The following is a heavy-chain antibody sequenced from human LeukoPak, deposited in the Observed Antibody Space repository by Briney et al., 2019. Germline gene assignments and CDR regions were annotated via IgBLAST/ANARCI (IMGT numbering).Heavy chain of an antibody. CDR2: ISIGSSQI. J-gene: IGHJ4*02. CDR1: GFTFSSYE. Sequence: GGSLRLSCAASGFTFSSYEMNWVRQAPGKGLEWVSYISIGSSQIKYADSVKGRFTISRDNAKNSLYLQMNSLRAEDTAVYYCARDGVAAGVYFDDWGQGPLVTVSS. V-gene: IGHV3-48*03. D-gene: IGHD6-13*01. CDR3: ARDGVAAGVYFDD.